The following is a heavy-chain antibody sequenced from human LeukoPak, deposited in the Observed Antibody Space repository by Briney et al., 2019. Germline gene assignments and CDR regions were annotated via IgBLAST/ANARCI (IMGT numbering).Heavy chain of an antibody. CDR2: ISYDGSNK. CDR1: GFTLSSSG. V-gene: IGHV3-30*03. CDR3: ARDLAKGYVVWAFDY. D-gene: IGHD3-10*02. Sequence: GGSLRLSCAASGFTLSSSGIHWVRQAPGKGLEWVAVISYDGSNKYYADSVKGRFTISRDNSKNTLYLQMNSLRAEDTAVYYCARDLAKGYVVWAFDYWGQGTLVTVSS. J-gene: IGHJ4*02.